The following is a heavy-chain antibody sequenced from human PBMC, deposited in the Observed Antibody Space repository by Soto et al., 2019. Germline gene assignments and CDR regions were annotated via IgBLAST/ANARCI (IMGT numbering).Heavy chain of an antibody. D-gene: IGHD3-9*01. J-gene: IGHJ5*02. CDR1: GGSLSEYY. CDR3: ARIRYQLPSSVVWFDT. CDR2: INHVGGT. V-gene: IGHV4-34*01. Sequence: QVQLQQWGAGLLKPSETLSLSCDVFGGSLSEYYWTWIRQPPGKGLEWIGEINHVGGTNYNPSLKSRVTISVDTSNNQFSLRLTSVIVADTAVYYCARIRYQLPSSVVWFDTWGQGILVTVSS.